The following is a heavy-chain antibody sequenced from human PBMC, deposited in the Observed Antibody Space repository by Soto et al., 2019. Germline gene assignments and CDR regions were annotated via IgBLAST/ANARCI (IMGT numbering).Heavy chain of an antibody. Sequence: SETLSLTCTVSGGSISSYYWSWIRQPPGKGLEWIGYIYYSGSTNYNPSLKSRVTISVDTSKNQFSLKLSSVTAADTAVYYCAREPHYYDSSGDHYYFDYWGQGTLVTVSS. J-gene: IGHJ4*02. CDR3: AREPHYYDSSGDHYYFDY. CDR2: IYYSGST. V-gene: IGHV4-59*01. D-gene: IGHD3-22*01. CDR1: GGSISSYY.